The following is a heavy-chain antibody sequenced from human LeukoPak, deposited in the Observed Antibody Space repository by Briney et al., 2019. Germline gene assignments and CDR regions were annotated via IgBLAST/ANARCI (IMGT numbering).Heavy chain of an antibody. CDR1: GFTFSSYA. CDR3: AALLLWFGELSDGDFDY. J-gene: IGHJ4*02. V-gene: IGHV3-30*04. D-gene: IGHD3-10*01. CDR2: ISYDGSNK. Sequence: PGRSLRLSCAASGFTFSSYAMHWVRQAPGKGLEWVAVISYDGSNKYYADSVKGRFTISRDNSKNTLYLQMNSLRAEDTAVYYCAALLLWFGELSDGDFDYWGQGTLVTVSS.